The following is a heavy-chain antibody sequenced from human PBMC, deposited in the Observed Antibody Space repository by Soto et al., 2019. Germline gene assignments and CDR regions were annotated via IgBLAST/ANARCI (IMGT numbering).Heavy chain of an antibody. V-gene: IGHV4-30-4*01. Sequence: ASVTQSHRRTVAEGSIVVGDCCWSWIRKPPGKGLEWIGYIYYSGSTYYNPSLKSRVTISVDTSKNQFSLKLSSVTAADTAVYYCAREERDVDTANLNWFDPWGQGNLVT. CDR1: EGSIVVGDCC. D-gene: IGHD5-18*01. CDR3: AREERDVDTANLNWFDP. J-gene: IGHJ5*02. CDR2: IYYSGST.